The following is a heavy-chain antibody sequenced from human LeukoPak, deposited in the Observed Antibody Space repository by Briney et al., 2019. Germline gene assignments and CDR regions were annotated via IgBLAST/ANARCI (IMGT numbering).Heavy chain of an antibody. CDR2: IRSKAYGGTT. J-gene: IGHJ5*02. V-gene: IGHV3-49*04. D-gene: IGHD3-22*01. CDR1: GFPFSSYA. CDR3: TRGYSSGYYSWFDP. Sequence: GSLRLSFAASGFPFSSYAMSWVRPAPGKGLEWVGFIRSKAYGGTTEYAASVKGRFTISRDDSKSIAYLQMNSLKTEDTAVYYCTRGYSSGYYSWFDPWGQGTLVTVSS.